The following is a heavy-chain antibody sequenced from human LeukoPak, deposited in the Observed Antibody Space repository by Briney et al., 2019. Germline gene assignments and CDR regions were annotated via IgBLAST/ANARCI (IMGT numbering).Heavy chain of an antibody. CDR2: IIPIFGTA. D-gene: IGHD2-2*01. V-gene: IGHV1-69*13. J-gene: IGHJ4*02. CDR3: MGYCSSTSCYPFDY. CDR1: GGTFSSYA. Sequence: GASVKVSCKASGGTFSSYAISWVRQAPGQGLEWMGGIIPIFGTANYAQKFQGRVTITADESTSTAYMELSSLRSEDTAVYYCMGYCSSTSCYPFDYWGQGTLVTVSS.